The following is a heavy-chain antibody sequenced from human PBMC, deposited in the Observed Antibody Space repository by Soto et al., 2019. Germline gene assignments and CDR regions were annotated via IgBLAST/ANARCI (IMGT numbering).Heavy chain of an antibody. J-gene: IGHJ6*02. CDR2: ISHDGSNK. CDR3: AKLLLAVAGYLHGMDV. CDR1: GFTFSSYG. V-gene: IGHV3-30*18. D-gene: IGHD6-19*01. Sequence: QVQLVESGGGVVQPGRSLRLSCAASGFTFSSYGMHWVRQAPGKGLEWVAVISHDGSNKYFADYVKGRFTISRDNSQNTLALQMNSLRAEDTAVYYCAKLLLAVAGYLHGMDVWGQGTTVTVSS.